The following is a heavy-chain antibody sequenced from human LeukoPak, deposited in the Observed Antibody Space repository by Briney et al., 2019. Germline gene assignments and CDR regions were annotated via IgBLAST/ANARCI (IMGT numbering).Heavy chain of an antibody. CDR2: INHSGST. Sequence: SETLSLTCAVYGGSFSGYYWSWIRQPPGKGLEWIGEINHSGSTNYNPSLKSRVTISVDTSKNQFSLKLSSVTAADTAVYYCARHSIQLWLGFDYWGQGTLVTVSS. J-gene: IGHJ4*02. CDR1: GGSFSGYY. V-gene: IGHV4-34*01. CDR3: ARHSIQLWLGFDY. D-gene: IGHD5-18*01.